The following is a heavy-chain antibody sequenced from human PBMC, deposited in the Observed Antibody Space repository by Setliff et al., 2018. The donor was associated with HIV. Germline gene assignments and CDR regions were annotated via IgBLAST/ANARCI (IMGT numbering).Heavy chain of an antibody. CDR3: ISLYLGH. CDR1: GFTFSTYA. D-gene: IGHD2-8*01. J-gene: IGHJ4*02. CDR2: MHSKTRGGAP. V-gene: IGHV3-15*01. Sequence: LRLSCAASGFTFSTYAMSWGRQAPGEGLEWVGHMHSKTRGGAPDYAAPVKGRFTISRDDSKTTFYLQMDSLKTEDTAVYYCISLYLGHWGQGALVTVSS.